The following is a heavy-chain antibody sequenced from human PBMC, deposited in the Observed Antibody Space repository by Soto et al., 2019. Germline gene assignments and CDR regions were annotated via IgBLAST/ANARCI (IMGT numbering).Heavy chain of an antibody. Sequence: GGSLRLSCAASGFTFSDYYMSWIRQAPGKGLEWVSYVSSDNTDATYADSVRGRFIISRDNAKSSLYLQMNSLRAEDTAIYYCARLGLSNSYGLRDFFDSWGQGTLVTVSS. V-gene: IGHV3-11*03. CDR1: GFTFSDYY. CDR2: VSSDNTDA. CDR3: ARLGLSNSYGLRDFFDS. J-gene: IGHJ4*02. D-gene: IGHD5-18*01.